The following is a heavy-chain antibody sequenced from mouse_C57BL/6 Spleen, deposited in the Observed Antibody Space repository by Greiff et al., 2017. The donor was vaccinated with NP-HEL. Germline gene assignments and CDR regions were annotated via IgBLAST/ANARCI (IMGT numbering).Heavy chain of an antibody. CDR1: GYTFTSYG. CDR2: IYPRSGNT. J-gene: IGHJ3*01. V-gene: IGHV1-81*01. D-gene: IGHD1-1*01. CDR3: ASRGITTVGDAY. Sequence: VQLQQSGAELARPGASVKLSCKASGYTFTSYGISWVKQRTGQGLEWIGEIYPRSGNTYYNEKFKGKATLTADKSSSTAYMEPRSLTSEDSAVYFWASRGITTVGDAYWGKGTLVTVAA.